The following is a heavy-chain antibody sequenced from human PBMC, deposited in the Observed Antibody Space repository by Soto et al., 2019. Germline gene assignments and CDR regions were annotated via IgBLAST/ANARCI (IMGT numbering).Heavy chain of an antibody. CDR2: ISGSGGST. D-gene: IGHD3-9*01. CDR3: AKPPDWAEDYYYYYMDV. Sequence: EVQLLESGGGLVQPGGSLRLSCAASGFTFSSYAMSWVRQAPGKGLEWVSAISGSGGSTYYAYSVKGRFTISRDNSKNTLYLQRCSVRAEDTAVYYCAKPPDWAEDYYYYYMDVWGKGTTVAVSS. CDR1: GFTFSSYA. V-gene: IGHV3-23*01. J-gene: IGHJ6*03.